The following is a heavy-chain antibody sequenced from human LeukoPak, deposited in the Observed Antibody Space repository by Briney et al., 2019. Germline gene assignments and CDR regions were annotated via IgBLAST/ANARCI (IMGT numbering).Heavy chain of an antibody. CDR1: GFTFSSHW. V-gene: IGHV3-7*01. Sequence: GGSLRLSCAASGFTFSSHWMSWVRQAPGKGLEWVANIKQDGSEKYYVDSVKGRFTISRDNAKNSLYLQMNSLRAEDTAVYYCARGRYSYGLIYYFDYWGQGTLVTVSS. CDR3: ARGRYSYGLIYYFDY. CDR2: IKQDGSEK. J-gene: IGHJ4*02. D-gene: IGHD5-18*01.